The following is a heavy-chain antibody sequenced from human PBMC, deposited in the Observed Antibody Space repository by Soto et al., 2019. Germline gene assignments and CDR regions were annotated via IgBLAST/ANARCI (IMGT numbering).Heavy chain of an antibody. V-gene: IGHV3-30-3*01. CDR3: APTWRLDAFAI. D-gene: IGHD3-16*01. Sequence: QVQLVESGGGVVQPGRSLRLSCAASGFTFISYAMHWVRQAPGKGLEWVAVISYDGSNKYYADSVKGRFTISRDNSENTLFLQMNSLRAEDTAVYYCAPTWRLDAFAIWGQGTMVTVSS. CDR1: GFTFISYA. CDR2: ISYDGSNK. J-gene: IGHJ3*02.